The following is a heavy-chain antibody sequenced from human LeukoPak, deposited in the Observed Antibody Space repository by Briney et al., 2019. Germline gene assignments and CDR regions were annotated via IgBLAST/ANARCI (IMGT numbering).Heavy chain of an antibody. V-gene: IGHV3-66*01. CDR2: IYSGGST. CDR1: GFTVSSNY. D-gene: IGHD4-17*01. J-gene: IGHJ6*02. CDR3: ARDSTVTTGYYYYGMDV. Sequence: GGSLRLSCAASGFTVSSNYMSWVRQAPGKGLEWVSVIYSGGSTYYTDSVKGRFTISRDNSKNTLYLQMNSLRAEDTAVYYCARDSTVTTGYYYYGMDVWGQGTTVTVSS.